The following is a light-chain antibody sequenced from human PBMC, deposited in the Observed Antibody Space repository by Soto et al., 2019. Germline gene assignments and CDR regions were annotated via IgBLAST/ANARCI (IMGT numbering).Light chain of an antibody. CDR2: DAS. CDR1: QSVSSY. J-gene: IGKJ1*01. V-gene: IGKV3-11*01. Sequence: EIVLTQSPATLSLSPGERATLSCRASQSVSSYLAWYQQKPGQAPRLLIYDASNRATGIPARFSGSGSGTDFTLTISSLEPDDLAVYYCQQRSNWLWTFGQGTKVEI. CDR3: QQRSNWLWT.